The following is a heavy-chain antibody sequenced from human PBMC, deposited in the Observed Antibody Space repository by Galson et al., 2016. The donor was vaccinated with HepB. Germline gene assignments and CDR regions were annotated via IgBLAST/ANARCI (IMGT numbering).Heavy chain of an antibody. CDR2: ITHTGST. CDR1: GVSFSGYY. Sequence: ETLSLTCAVYGVSFSGYYWSWIRQPPGKGPEWMGEITHTGSTTHNPSLKSRVAMSLDTSRNHLSLKLNFVTAADTAVYYCARGHPRGRYDYTSGNYNNVVFDVWGQGTLVTVSA. J-gene: IGHJ5*02. V-gene: IGHV4-34*01. D-gene: IGHD3-10*01. CDR3: ARGHPRGRYDYTSGNYNNVVFDV.